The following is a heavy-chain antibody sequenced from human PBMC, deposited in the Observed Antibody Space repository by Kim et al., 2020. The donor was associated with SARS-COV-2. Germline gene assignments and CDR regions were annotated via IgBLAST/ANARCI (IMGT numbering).Heavy chain of an antibody. V-gene: IGHV1-69*02. D-gene: IGHD2-15*01. Sequence: AQKFQARVTITADKSTSTAYMELRSLGSEDTAVYYCARLRGSGTYNWFDPWGQGTLVTVSS. J-gene: IGHJ5*02. CDR3: ARLRGSGTYNWFDP.